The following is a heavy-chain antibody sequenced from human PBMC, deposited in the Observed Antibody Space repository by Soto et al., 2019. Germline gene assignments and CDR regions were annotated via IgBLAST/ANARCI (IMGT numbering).Heavy chain of an antibody. CDR3: AKDGILGGSYRDDAFDI. D-gene: IGHD1-26*01. Sequence: EVKLLESGGGLVQPGGSLRLSCAASGFTFSSYAMSWVRQAPGKGLEWVSAISGSGGSTYYADSVKGRFTISRDNSKNTLYLQMNSLRAEDTAVYYCAKDGILGGSYRDDAFDIWGQGTIVTVSS. CDR2: ISGSGGST. CDR1: GFTFSSYA. J-gene: IGHJ3*02. V-gene: IGHV3-23*01.